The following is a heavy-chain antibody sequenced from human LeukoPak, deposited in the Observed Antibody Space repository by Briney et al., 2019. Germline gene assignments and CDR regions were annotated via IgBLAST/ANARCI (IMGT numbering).Heavy chain of an antibody. V-gene: IGHV1-8*01. Sequence: GASVKVSCKASGYTFTSYDINWVRQATGQGLEWMGWMNPNSGNTGYAQKFQGRVTMTRNTSISTAYMELSSLRSEDTAVYYCARATSIAARPGSSNDYWGQGTLVTVSS. J-gene: IGHJ4*02. CDR2: MNPNSGNT. D-gene: IGHD6-6*01. CDR1: GYTFTSYD. CDR3: ARATSIAARPGSSNDY.